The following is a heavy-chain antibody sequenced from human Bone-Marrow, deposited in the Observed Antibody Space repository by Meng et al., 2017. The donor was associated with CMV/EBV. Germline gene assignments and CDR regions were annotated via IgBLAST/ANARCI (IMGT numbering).Heavy chain of an antibody. V-gene: IGHV1-2*02. Sequence: QVRRVQSGAEVEKPGASGKVSGKASGYTLTDYYIHWVRQAPGQWLEWMGWINPSDDTNYAQNFQGRVTMTRDMSINTVYMELSRLTSDGTAVYYCARSSGWSRFDHWGQGTLVTVSS. CDR1: GYTLTDYY. CDR3: ARSSGWSRFDH. CDR2: INPSDDT. J-gene: IGHJ4*02. D-gene: IGHD6-19*01.